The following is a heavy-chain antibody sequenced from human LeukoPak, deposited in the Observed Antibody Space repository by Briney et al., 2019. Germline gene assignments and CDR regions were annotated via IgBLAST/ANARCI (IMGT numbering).Heavy chain of an antibody. V-gene: IGHV1-18*01. D-gene: IGHD3-3*01. J-gene: IGHJ5*02. CDR2: ISAYNGNT. CDR1: GYTFTSYG. CDR3: ARVPTAFSGYYESP. Sequence: ASVKVSCKASGYTFTSYGISWVRQAPGQGLEWMGWISAYNGNTNYAQKFQGRVTMTRDTSISTAYMELSRLRSDDTAVYYCARVPTAFSGYYESPWGQGTLVTVSS.